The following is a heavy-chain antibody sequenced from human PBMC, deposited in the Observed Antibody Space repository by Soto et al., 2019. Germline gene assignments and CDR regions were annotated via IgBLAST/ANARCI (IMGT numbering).Heavy chain of an antibody. J-gene: IGHJ5*02. CDR3: ARVGPWVPYYYDSSPYTFENWFDP. CDR2: IYHGGST. CDR1: GYSISSGYY. Sequence: PSETLSLTCAVSGYSISSGYYWGWLRQPPGKGLEWLGRIYHGGSTYYNPSLNSRVTLSIDMTNNHVSLILNSVTAADTAVYYCARVGPWVPYYYDSSPYTFENWFDPWGQGTLVTVSS. V-gene: IGHV4-38-2*01. D-gene: IGHD3-22*01.